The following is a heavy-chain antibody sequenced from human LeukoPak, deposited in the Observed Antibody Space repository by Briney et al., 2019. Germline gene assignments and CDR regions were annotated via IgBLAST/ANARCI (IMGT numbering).Heavy chain of an antibody. CDR1: GYTFISYD. CDR2: MNPNSGNT. CDR3: ARRSQAGGTGIGY. J-gene: IGHJ4*02. D-gene: IGHD6-19*01. Sequence: ASVKVSCKASGYTFISYDINWVRQAAGQGLEWMGWMNPNSGNTGYAQKFQGRVTMTRNTSISTAYMELSSLRSEDTAVYYCARRSQAGGTGIGYWGQGTLVTVSS. V-gene: IGHV1-8*02.